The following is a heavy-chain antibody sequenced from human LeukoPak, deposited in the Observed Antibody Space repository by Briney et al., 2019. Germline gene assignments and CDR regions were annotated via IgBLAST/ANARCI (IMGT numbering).Heavy chain of an antibody. CDR3: ARVSITMVRGVTVGYYYGMDV. J-gene: IGHJ6*02. V-gene: IGHV3-64*01. D-gene: IGHD3-10*01. CDR1: GFTFSIYT. Sequence: GGSLRLSCAASGFTFSIYTMHWVRRAPGKGLEAVSAISSNGGSTNYANSVKGRFTISRDNSKNTLYLQMGSLRAEDMAVYYCARVSITMVRGVTVGYYYGMDVWGQGTTVTVSS. CDR2: ISSNGGST.